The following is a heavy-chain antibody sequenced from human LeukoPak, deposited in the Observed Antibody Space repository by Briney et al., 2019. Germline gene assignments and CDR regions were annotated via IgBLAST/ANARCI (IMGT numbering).Heavy chain of an antibody. J-gene: IGHJ4*02. V-gene: IGHV4-31*03. CDR2: IYYSGST. CDR1: VGSISSGGYY. CDR3: ARRYCSSTSCFLIE. D-gene: IGHD2-2*01. Sequence: SETLSLTCTVSVGSISSGGYYWSWIRQHPGKGLEWIGYIYYSGSTYYNPSLKSRVTISVDTSKNQFSLKLSSVTAADTAVYYCARRYCSSTSCFLIEWGQGTLVTVSS.